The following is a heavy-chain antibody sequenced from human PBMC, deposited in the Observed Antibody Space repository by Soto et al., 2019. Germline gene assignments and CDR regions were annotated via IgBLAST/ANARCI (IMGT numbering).Heavy chain of an antibody. Sequence: SGFTFSSYGMRWVRQAPGKGLEWVAVISYDGSNKYYADSVKGRFTISRDNSKNTLYLQMNSLRAEDTAVYYCAKDLLDPTYYDFWSGYFDYWGQGTLVTVSS. V-gene: IGHV3-30*18. CDR1: GFTFSSYG. J-gene: IGHJ4*02. CDR2: ISYDGSNK. CDR3: AKDLLDPTYYDFWSGYFDY. D-gene: IGHD3-3*01.